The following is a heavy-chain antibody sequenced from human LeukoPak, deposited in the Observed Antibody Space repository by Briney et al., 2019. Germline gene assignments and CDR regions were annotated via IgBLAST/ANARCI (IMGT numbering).Heavy chain of an antibody. CDR2: INHSGST. D-gene: IGHD2-2*02. J-gene: IGHJ6*03. Sequence: SETLSLTCAVYGGSFSGYYWSWIRQPPGKGLEWIGEINHSGSTNYNPSLKSRVTISVDTFKNQYSLKLSSVTAADTAVYYCARGYPYCSSTSCYTTWRYYYHYMDVWGKGTTVTVSS. CDR3: ARGYPYCSSTSCYTTWRYYYHYMDV. V-gene: IGHV4-34*01. CDR1: GGSFSGYY.